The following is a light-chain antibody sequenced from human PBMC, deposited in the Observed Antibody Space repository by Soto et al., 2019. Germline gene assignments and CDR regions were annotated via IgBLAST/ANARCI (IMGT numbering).Light chain of an antibody. CDR1: SSDIGSIA. CDR2: NNN. CDR3: AAWDDTLNGYV. J-gene: IGLJ1*01. Sequence: QAVVTQPPSASGAPGQRVAISCSGSSSDIGSIAVNWFQQLPGRAPKLLIYNNNQRPSGVPGRFSGSKSGTSASLAISGLQSEDEADYYCAAWDDTLNGYVFGTGTKVTVL. V-gene: IGLV1-44*01.